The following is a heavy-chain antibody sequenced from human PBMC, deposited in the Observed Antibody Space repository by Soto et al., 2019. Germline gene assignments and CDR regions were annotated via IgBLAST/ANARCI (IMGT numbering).Heavy chain of an antibody. D-gene: IGHD3-10*01. CDR3: AKGVLSFHYGMEV. CDR2: ISSTAGRTS. Sequence: AGGSLRLSCATSGFTFNTYPMTWVRQAPGKGLEWVSSISSTAGRTSSYADSVKGRFAISRDFSDNTVYLQMNNLRVDDTAVYFCAKGVLSFHYGMEVWGQGTTVTVS. CDR1: GFTFNTYP. J-gene: IGHJ6*02. V-gene: IGHV3-23*01.